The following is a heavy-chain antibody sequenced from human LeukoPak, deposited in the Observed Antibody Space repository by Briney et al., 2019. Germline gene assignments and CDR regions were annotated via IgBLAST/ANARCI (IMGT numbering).Heavy chain of an antibody. CDR3: ARALYDTSGYYYGDFDY. D-gene: IGHD3-22*01. CDR1: GFTFSTYA. V-gene: IGHV3-64*01. J-gene: IGHJ4*02. CDR2: INSDGSST. Sequence: GGSLRLSCAASGFTFSTYAMHWVRQAPGKGLEYVSAINSDGSSTYYANSVKGRFTISRDNSKNTLCLQMGSLRADDMAVCYCARALYDTSGYYYGDFDYWGQGTLVTVSS.